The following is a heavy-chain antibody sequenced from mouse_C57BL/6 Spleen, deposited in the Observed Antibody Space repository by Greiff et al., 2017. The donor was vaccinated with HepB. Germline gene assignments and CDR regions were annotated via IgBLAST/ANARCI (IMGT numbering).Heavy chain of an antibody. J-gene: IGHJ3*01. CDR2: INPNNGGT. CDR1: GYTFTDYY. Sequence: VQLQQSGPELVKPGASVKISCKASGYTFTDYYINWVKQSHGKSLEWIGDINPNNGGTSYNQKFKGKATLTVDKSSSTAYMELRSLTSDDSAVYYCARDLYYGLAYWGQGTLVTVSA. D-gene: IGHD2-1*01. CDR3: ARDLYYGLAY. V-gene: IGHV1-26*01.